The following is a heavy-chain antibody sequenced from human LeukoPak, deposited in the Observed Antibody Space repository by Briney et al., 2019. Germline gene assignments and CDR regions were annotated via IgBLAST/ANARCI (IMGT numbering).Heavy chain of an antibody. D-gene: IGHD6-13*01. CDR1: GYTFTSYS. CDR3: ARVGGVIAAAKPIDY. CDR2: ISAYNGNT. J-gene: IGHJ4*02. Sequence: ASVKVSCKASGYTFTSYSISWVRQAPGQGLEWMGWISAYNGNTNYAQKLQGRVTMTTDTSTSTAYMELRSLRSDDTAVYYCARVGGVIAAAKPIDYWGQGTLVTVSS. V-gene: IGHV1-18*01.